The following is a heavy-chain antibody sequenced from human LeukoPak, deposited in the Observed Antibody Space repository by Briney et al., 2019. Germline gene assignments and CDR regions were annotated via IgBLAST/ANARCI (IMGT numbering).Heavy chain of an antibody. V-gene: IGHV1-18*01. Sequence: ASVKVSCKASGYTFTSYGISWVRQAPGQGLEWMGWTSTYNGDTNYAQKLQGRVTMTTDTSTSTAYMELRSLRSDDTAVYYCARDCDRSGYFCYWGQGTLVTVSS. D-gene: IGHD3-22*01. CDR1: GYTFTSYG. J-gene: IGHJ4*02. CDR3: ARDCDRSGYFCY. CDR2: TSTYNGDT.